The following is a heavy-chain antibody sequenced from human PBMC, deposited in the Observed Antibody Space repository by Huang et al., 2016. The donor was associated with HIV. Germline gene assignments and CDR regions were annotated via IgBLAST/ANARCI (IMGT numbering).Heavy chain of an antibody. V-gene: IGHV1-18*01. D-gene: IGHD2-2*01. Sequence: QVQLVQSGVEVKKPGSSVTVSCKASGYTFTSYGISWVRQAQGQGLEWMVWISAYTGATNNAQNVQGRVTMTTDTSTSTAYMELRSLRSDDTAVYYCARDSPLLGVVIVVVPTAPNAFDIWGQGTMVTVSS. CDR3: ARDSPLLGVVIVVVPTAPNAFDI. CDR2: ISAYTGAT. J-gene: IGHJ3*02. CDR1: GYTFTSYG.